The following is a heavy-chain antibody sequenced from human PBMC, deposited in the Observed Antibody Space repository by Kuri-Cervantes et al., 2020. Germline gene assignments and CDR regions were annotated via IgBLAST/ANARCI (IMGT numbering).Heavy chain of an antibody. CDR1: GFPFSIPG. CDR3: ARIDSYGDY. Sequence: GESLKISCTASGFPFSIPGIHWVRQAPGKGLEWVAVIYYDGSDKYYADSVKGRFTISRDKDTLYLQMNSLRGEDTAVYYCARIDSYGDYWGQGTLVTVSS. CDR2: IYYDGSDK. J-gene: IGHJ4*02. V-gene: IGHV3-33*08. D-gene: IGHD5-18*01.